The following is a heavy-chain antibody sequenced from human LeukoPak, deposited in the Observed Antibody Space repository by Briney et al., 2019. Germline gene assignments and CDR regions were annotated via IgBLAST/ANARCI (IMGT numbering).Heavy chain of an antibody. D-gene: IGHD3-22*01. CDR2: IGRSGGST. J-gene: IGHJ4*02. CDR1: GLTFSSYA. Sequence: PGGSLRLSCAASGLTFSSYALSWVRQAPGKGLEWVSAIGRSGGSTNYADSVKGRFTISRDNSKNTLYLQMNSLRAEDTAVYYCAKGAPYYDSSGYQGYWGQGTLVTVSS. CDR3: AKGAPYYDSSGYQGY. V-gene: IGHV3-23*01.